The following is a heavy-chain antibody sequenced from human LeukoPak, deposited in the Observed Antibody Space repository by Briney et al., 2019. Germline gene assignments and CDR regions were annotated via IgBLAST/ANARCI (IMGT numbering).Heavy chain of an antibody. CDR3: ARGRYYDFWSDNHWYFDL. J-gene: IGHJ2*01. D-gene: IGHD3-3*01. CDR2: MNPNSGNT. V-gene: IGHV1-8*02. CDR1: GYTFTSYD. Sequence: ASVKVSCKASGYTFTSYDINWVRQATGQGLEWMGWMNPNSGNTGYAQKFQGRVTMTRNTSTSTAYMELSSLRSEDTAVYYCARGRYYDFWSDNHWYFDLWGRGTLVTVSS.